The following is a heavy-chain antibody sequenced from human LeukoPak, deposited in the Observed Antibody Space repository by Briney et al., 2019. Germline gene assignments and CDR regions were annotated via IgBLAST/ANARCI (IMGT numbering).Heavy chain of an antibody. CDR3: ARDVATSSAHYQDAFDF. Sequence: PGGSLRLSCAASGFTFSDYSINWVRQAPGKGLEWVSFISSRSSSIYYADSVKGRFTIPRDNAKNSLYLQMNSLRAEDTAVYYCARDVATSSAHYQDAFDFWGQGTMVTVSS. CDR1: GFTFSDYS. J-gene: IGHJ3*01. CDR2: ISSRSSSI. V-gene: IGHV3-48*04. D-gene: IGHD3-22*01.